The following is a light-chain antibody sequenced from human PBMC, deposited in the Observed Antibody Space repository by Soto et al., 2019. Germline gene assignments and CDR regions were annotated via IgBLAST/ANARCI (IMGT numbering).Light chain of an antibody. CDR1: QSVLYSPNNKNY. CDR2: WAS. Sequence: DIVMTQSPDSLAVSLGERATINCKSSQSVLYSPNNKNYLAWYQHKPGQPPKMLIYWASIRESGVPDRCSGSGSGTDFTLTISSLQSEDVAVYYCQQYYTNSWSFGQGTKVEIK. CDR3: QQYYTNSWS. V-gene: IGKV4-1*01. J-gene: IGKJ1*01.